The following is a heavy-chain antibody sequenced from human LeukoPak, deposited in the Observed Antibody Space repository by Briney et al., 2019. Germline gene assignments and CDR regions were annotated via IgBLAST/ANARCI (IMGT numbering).Heavy chain of an antibody. J-gene: IGHJ4*02. CDR2: IKEDGSQK. D-gene: IGHD3-10*01. V-gene: IGHV3-7*03. CDR3: AGDRGYLQFDY. CDR1: GFSFNTFA. Sequence: PGGSLGLSCVASGFSFNTFAMTWVRQAPGKGLEWVANIKEDGSQKYYADSVKGRFTISRDNAKNSLYLQLNSLRAEDTAMYYCAGDRGYLQFDYWGQGTLVAVSS.